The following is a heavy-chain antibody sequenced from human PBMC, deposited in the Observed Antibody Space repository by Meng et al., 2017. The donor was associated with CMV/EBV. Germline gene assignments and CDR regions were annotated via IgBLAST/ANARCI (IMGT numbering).Heavy chain of an antibody. J-gene: IGHJ4*02. CDR2: ICSGGST. CDR1: GFTGSSNY. V-gene: IGHV3-66*02. D-gene: IGHD3-22*01. CDR3: ARASRFGGYYPPFFDY. Sequence: SGFTGSSNYMGWVRQAPGKGLKWVSVICSGGSTYYADSIEGRFTISRDNSKNTLYLQMNSLRAEDTAVYYCARASRFGGYYPPFFDYWGQGTLVTVSS.